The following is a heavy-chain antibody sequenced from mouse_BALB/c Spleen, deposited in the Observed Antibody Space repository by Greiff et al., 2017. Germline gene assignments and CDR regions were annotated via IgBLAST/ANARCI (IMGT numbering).Heavy chain of an antibody. CDR3: AREVFDGYYDD. J-gene: IGHJ2*01. Sequence: VQLKESGAELVKPGASVKLSCTASGFNIKDTYMHWVKQRPEQGLEWIGRIDPANGNTKYDPKFQGKATITADTSSNTAYLQLSSLTSEDTAVYYCAREVFDGYYDDWGQGTTLTVSS. V-gene: IGHV14-3*02. D-gene: IGHD2-3*01. CDR1: GFNIKDTY. CDR2: IDPANGNT.